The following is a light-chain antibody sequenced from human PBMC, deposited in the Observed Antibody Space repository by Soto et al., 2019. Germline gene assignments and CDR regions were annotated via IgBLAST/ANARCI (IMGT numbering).Light chain of an antibody. CDR1: SSDVGSYNL. Sequence: QSVLTQPASVPGSPGQSIIISCTGTSSDVGSYNLVSWYQQHPGKAPKLMIYEGSKWPSGVSNRFSGSKSGNTASLTISGLQAEDEADYYCCSYAGSSTFYVFGTGTKVTVL. CDR2: EGS. V-gene: IGLV2-23*01. J-gene: IGLJ1*01. CDR3: CSYAGSSTFYV.